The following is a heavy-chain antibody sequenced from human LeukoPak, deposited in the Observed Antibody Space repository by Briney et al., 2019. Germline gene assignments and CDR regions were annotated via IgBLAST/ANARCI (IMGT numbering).Heavy chain of an antibody. V-gene: IGHV3-23*01. J-gene: IGHJ4*02. CDR2: IRGSGGST. CDR3: AKDLELRFLEWLRPFDY. CDR1: GFTLSSYA. D-gene: IGHD3-3*01. Sequence: GGSPRLFCAASGFTLSSYAMSWVRQAPGKGPEWVSAIRGSGGSTYYADTVKGRFTISSDNSKNTLYLQLTSLRAEDTAVYYCAKDLELRFLEWLRPFDYWGQGTLVTVSS.